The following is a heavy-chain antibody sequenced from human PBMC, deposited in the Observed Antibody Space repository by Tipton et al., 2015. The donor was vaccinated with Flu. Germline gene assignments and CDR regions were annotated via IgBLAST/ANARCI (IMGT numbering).Heavy chain of an antibody. V-gene: IGHV4-61*05. D-gene: IGHD6-6*01. CDR1: GGSISSSSYY. CDR2: IYYSGST. Sequence: TLSLTCTVSGGSISSSSYYWGWIRQPPGKGLEWIGYIYYSGSTNYNPSLKSRVTISVDTSKNQFSLKLSSVTAADTAVYYCARWSSWGGDYWGQGTLVTVSS. J-gene: IGHJ4*02. CDR3: ARWSSWGGDY.